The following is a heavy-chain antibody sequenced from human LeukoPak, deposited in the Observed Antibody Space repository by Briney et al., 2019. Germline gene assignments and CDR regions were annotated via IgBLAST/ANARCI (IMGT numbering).Heavy chain of an antibody. CDR2: IITIFGTA. D-gene: IGHD3-3*01. CDR1: AGTFSSYA. CDR3: ARGVRFLEWSNMDV. J-gene: IGHJ6*03. V-gene: IGHV1-69*05. Sequence: SVKVSCKASAGTFSSYAISGVRQAPGQALALMGGIITIFGTANYAQKFQGRVTITTDESTSTAYMELSSLRSEDTAVYYCARGVRFLEWSNMDVWGKGTTVTVSS.